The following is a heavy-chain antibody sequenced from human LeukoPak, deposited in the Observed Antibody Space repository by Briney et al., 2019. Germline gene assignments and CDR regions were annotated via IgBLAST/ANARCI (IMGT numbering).Heavy chain of an antibody. Sequence: SETLSLTCAVSGYAISSGYYWGWARQPPGKGLEWIGSIYPSGSTYYNPSLKSRVTISIDTSRNQFSLKLSSVTAADTAVYYCARDSTYYGSGNGMDVWGKGTTVTVSS. CDR1: GYAISSGYY. CDR2: IYPSGST. V-gene: IGHV4-38-2*02. J-gene: IGHJ6*04. D-gene: IGHD3-10*01. CDR3: ARDSTYYGSGNGMDV.